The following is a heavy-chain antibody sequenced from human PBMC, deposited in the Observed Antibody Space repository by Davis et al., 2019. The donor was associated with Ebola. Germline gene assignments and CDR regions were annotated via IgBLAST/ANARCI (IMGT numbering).Heavy chain of an antibody. D-gene: IGHD1-26*01. Sequence: GESLKISCAASGFTFSSYAMHWVRQAPGKGLEWVAVISYDGSNKYYADSVKGRFTISRDNAKNSLYLQMNSLRAEDTAVYYCARDSWGIDYWGQGTLVTVSS. V-gene: IGHV3-30-3*01. J-gene: IGHJ4*02. CDR3: ARDSWGIDY. CDR1: GFTFSSYA. CDR2: ISYDGSNK.